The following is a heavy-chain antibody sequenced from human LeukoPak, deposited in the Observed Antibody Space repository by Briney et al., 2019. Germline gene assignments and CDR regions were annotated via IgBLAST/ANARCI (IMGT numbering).Heavy chain of an antibody. Sequence: GGSLRLSCAASGFTFSNYWMHWVRQAPGKGLVWVSRIKGDGSHTIYADSVKGRFTISRDNAKNTLYLQMKSLRDEDTAVYYCVRDWDHFDFDSWGQGTLVTVSS. CDR1: GFTFSNYW. CDR3: VRDWDHFDFDS. V-gene: IGHV3-74*01. CDR2: IKGDGSHT. J-gene: IGHJ5*01. D-gene: IGHD1-14*01.